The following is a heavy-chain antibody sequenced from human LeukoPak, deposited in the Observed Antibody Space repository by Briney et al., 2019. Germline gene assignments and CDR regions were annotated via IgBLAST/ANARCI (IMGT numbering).Heavy chain of an antibody. CDR2: IKTDGYDK. D-gene: IGHD3-16*01. CDR3: ARAPLGGETDAFDI. CDR1: GFTFSSYW. V-gene: IGHV3-7*01. Sequence: GGSLRLSCAASGFTFSSYWMAWVRQAPGKGLEWVANIKTDGYDKYYVDSLKGRFTISRDNAKNSLYLQMNSLRAEDTAVYYCARAPLGGETDAFDIWGQGTMVTVSS. J-gene: IGHJ3*02.